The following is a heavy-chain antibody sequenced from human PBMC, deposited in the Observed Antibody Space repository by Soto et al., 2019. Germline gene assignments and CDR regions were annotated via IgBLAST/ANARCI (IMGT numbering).Heavy chain of an antibody. CDR1: GYTFTTYG. Sequence: GPSVKGPCKASGYTFTTYGISWVRQAPGQGLEWMGWISPYNGTTKYAEKFQGEMTMTTDTATSTAYMDLRSLRSDDTAVYYCARDGERDTGLNFYYYLHGMDAWGQGTRVTVSS. CDR2: ISPYNGTT. CDR3: ARDGERDTGLNFYYYLHGMDA. V-gene: IGHV1-18*04. J-gene: IGHJ6*02. D-gene: IGHD1-1*01.